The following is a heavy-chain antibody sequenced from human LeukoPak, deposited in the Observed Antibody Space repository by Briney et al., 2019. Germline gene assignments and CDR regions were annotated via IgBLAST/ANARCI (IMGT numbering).Heavy chain of an antibody. CDR1: GFTFSSYS. Sequence: GGSLRLSCAASGFTFSSYSMNWVRQAPGKGLEWVSSMSSSSSYIYYADSVKGRFTISRDNAKNSLYLQMNSLKTEDTAVYYCARGYGSDYYYGMDVWGQGTTVTVSS. CDR3: ARGYGSDYYYGMDV. D-gene: IGHD6-19*01. J-gene: IGHJ6*02. V-gene: IGHV3-21*04. CDR2: MSSSSSYI.